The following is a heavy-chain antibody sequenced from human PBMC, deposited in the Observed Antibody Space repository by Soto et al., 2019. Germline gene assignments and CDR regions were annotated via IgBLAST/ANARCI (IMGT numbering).Heavy chain of an antibody. D-gene: IGHD1-1*01. J-gene: IGHJ4*02. V-gene: IGHV3-21*01. CDR3: ARDPTGAYYFAY. Sequence: EVQLVESGGGLVKPGGSLRLSCAASGFTFSSYSMNWVRQAPGKGLEWVSSISSSSSYIYYADSVKGRFTISRDNAKNYLYQQMISLRAEDTAVYYCARDPTGAYYFAYWGQGTLVTVSS. CDR2: ISSSSSYI. CDR1: GFTFSSYS.